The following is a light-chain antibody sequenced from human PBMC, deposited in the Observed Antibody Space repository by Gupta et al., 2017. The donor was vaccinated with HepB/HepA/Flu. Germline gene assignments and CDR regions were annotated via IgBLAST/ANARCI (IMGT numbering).Light chain of an antibody. CDR1: QSISSN. CDR3: RQYNTGPRT. Sequence: EILMTQSPATLSVSPGDRATLSCRASQSISSNLAWYQQKPGQAPRLLIHAASTRATGLPARFSGSGSGTEFTLTISSLQSEEFAAYYCRQYNTGPRTFGQGTKVEIK. CDR2: AAS. V-gene: IGKV3-15*01. J-gene: IGKJ1*01.